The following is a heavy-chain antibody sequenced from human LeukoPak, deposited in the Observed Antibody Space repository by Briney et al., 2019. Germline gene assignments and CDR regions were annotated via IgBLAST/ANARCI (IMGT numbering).Heavy chain of an antibody. CDR1: GYTFSDHD. J-gene: IGHJ4*02. Sequence: ASVRVSCKASGYTFSDHDVNWVRQAPGQGLEWMGWMNPNTGNTGYAQNLQGRVTMTRTNSITTAYMELSSLTSDDTAVYYCARGGSYYYIDYWGQGTLVTVSS. D-gene: IGHD1-26*01. V-gene: IGHV1-8*01. CDR3: ARGGSYYYIDY. CDR2: MNPNTGNT.